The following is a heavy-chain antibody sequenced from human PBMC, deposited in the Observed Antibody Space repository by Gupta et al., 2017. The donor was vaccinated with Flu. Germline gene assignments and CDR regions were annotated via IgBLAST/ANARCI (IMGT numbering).Heavy chain of an antibody. D-gene: IGHD4-4*01. V-gene: IGHV3-74*01. CDR2: IDDDGGII. CDR3: AGDPQEEGLQFAFDS. Sequence: AQGKGLVWVARIDDDGGIIGYADSVKGRFTVSIGNAKCTFCGEMNSLRSEDTAVYFCAGDPQEEGLQFAFDSWGQEILVPVSA. J-gene: IGHJ4*02.